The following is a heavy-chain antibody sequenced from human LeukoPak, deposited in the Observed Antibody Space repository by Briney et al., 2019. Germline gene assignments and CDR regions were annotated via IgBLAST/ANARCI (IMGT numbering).Heavy chain of an antibody. CDR2: INPSGGST. Sequence: ASVKVSFKASGYTFTSYYMHWVRQAPGQGLEWMGIINPSGGSTSYAQKFQGRVTMTRDMSTSTVYMELSSLRSEDTAVYYCARERYIAAAAHNWFDPWGQGTLVTVSS. V-gene: IGHV1-46*01. J-gene: IGHJ5*02. CDR1: GYTFTSYY. CDR3: ARERYIAAAAHNWFDP. D-gene: IGHD6-13*01.